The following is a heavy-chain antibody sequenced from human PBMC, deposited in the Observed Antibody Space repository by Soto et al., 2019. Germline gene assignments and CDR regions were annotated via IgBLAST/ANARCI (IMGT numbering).Heavy chain of an antibody. V-gene: IGHV1-18*01. Sequence: QVQLVQSGAEVKKPGASVKVSCKASGYTFTSYAISWVRQAPGQGLEWMGWISAYNGNTNYAQKLQGRVTMTTDTSTSTADMQLRSLTSDDTAVYYCPRDLIPMEIWGQGTMVTVSS. D-gene: IGHD2-21*01. CDR1: GYTFTSYA. CDR2: ISAYNGNT. CDR3: PRDLIPMEI. J-gene: IGHJ3*02.